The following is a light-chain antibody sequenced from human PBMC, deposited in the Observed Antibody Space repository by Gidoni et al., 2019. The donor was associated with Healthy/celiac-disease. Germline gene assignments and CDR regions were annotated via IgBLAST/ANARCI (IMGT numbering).Light chain of an antibody. CDR2: AAS. CDR3: QQSYSTPWT. Sequence: DIQMTQTPSSLSASVGDRVTITCRSMQSISSYLNWYQQQPGKAPKLLIYAASRLQSVVPARFSGSGSGTDFTLTISSLQPEDFATYYCQQSYSTPWTFGQGTKVEIK. CDR1: QSISSY. J-gene: IGKJ1*01. V-gene: IGKV1-39*01.